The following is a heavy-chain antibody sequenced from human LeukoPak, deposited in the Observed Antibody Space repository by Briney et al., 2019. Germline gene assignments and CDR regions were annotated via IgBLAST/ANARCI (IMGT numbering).Heavy chain of an antibody. CDR2: IWYDGSNK. Sequence: GGSLRLSCAASGFTFNTYGMNWVRQAPGKGLEWVAVIWYDGSNKYYADTVKGRFTISRDNSKNTLCLQMNSLRAEDTAVYFCARVACTGNSCRPYHYYGMDVWGQGTTVTVSS. V-gene: IGHV3-33*01. CDR3: ARVACTGNSCRPYHYYGMDV. CDR1: GFTFNTYG. J-gene: IGHJ6*02. D-gene: IGHD2-15*01.